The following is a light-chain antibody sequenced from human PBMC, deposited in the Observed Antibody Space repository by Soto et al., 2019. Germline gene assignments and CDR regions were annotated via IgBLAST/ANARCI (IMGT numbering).Light chain of an antibody. CDR1: QSLVYSDGNTY. V-gene: IGKV2-30*01. Sequence: DVVMSPSPLSLPVNLGQPASISCRSSQSLVYSDGNTYLNWFQQMPGQSPRRLIYKLSERDSGVPDRFSGRGSGTEFTLKISKVEAEAVADYYCMQGTQWPWTFGQGTKVEIK. J-gene: IGKJ1*01. CDR3: MQGTQWPWT. CDR2: KLS.